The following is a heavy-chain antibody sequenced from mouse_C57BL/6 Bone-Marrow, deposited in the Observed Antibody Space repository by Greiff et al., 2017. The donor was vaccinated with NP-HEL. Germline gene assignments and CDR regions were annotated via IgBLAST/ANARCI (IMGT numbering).Heavy chain of an antibody. CDR3: TTGTRAWFAY. CDR1: GFTFSNYW. Sequence: EVQRVESGGGLVQPGGSMKLSCVASGFTFSNYWMNWVRQSPEKGLEWVAQIRLKSDNYATHYAESVKGRFTISRDDSKSSVYLQMNNLRAEDTGIYYCTTGTRAWFAYWGQGTLVTVSA. CDR2: IRLKSDNYAT. V-gene: IGHV6-3*01. J-gene: IGHJ3*01. D-gene: IGHD4-1*01.